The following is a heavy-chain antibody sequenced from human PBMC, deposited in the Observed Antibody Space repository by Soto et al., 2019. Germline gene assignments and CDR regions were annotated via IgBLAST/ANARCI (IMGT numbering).Heavy chain of an antibody. CDR2: TYYRSKWYN. J-gene: IGHJ5*02. Sequence: SQTLSLTCAISGDSVSSNSAAWNWIRQSPSRGLEWLGRTYYRSKWYNDYAVSVKSRITINPDTSKNQFSLQLNSVTPEDTAVYYCARDYGYSSGWTYNWFDPWGQGTLVTVSS. V-gene: IGHV6-1*01. CDR3: ARDYGYSSGWTYNWFDP. CDR1: GDSVSSNSAA. D-gene: IGHD6-19*01.